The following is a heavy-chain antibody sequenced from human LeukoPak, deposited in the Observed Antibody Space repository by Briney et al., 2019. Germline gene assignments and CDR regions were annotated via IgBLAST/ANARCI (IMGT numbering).Heavy chain of an antibody. V-gene: IGHV1-2*06. J-gene: IGHJ4*02. D-gene: IGHD3-10*01. CDR1: GYTFTGYY. CDR2: INPNSGGT. Sequence: SVKVSCKASGYTFTGYYMHWVRQAPGQGLEWMGRINPNSGGTNYAQKFQGRVTMTRDTSISTAYMELSRLRSDDTAVYYCALLLWFGESMTTDYWGQGTLVTVSS. CDR3: ALLLWFGESMTTDY.